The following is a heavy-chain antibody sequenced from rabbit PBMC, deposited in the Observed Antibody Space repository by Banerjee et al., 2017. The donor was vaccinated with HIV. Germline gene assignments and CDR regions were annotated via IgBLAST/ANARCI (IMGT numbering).Heavy chain of an antibody. Sequence: QSLEESGGGLVQPGASLTLTCTASGFSFSGSYYMSWVRQAPGKGLEWIGYIYNGDGSTHYASWANGRFTISKTSSTTVTLQVTSLTAADTATYFCARGGFMWGPGTLVTVS. D-gene: IGHD3-1*01. CDR3: ARGGFM. CDR2: IYNGDGST. J-gene: IGHJ4*01. CDR1: GFSFSGSYY. V-gene: IGHV1S40*01.